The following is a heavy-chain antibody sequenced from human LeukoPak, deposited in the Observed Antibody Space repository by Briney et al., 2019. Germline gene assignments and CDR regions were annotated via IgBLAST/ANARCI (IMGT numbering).Heavy chain of an antibody. Sequence: SETLSLTCTVSGYSISSGYYWGWIRQPPGKGLEWIGSIYHSGSTYYNPSLKSRVTISVDTSKNQFSLKLSSVTAADTAVYYCARVGYDSSGYYQNWFDPWGQGTLVTVSS. J-gene: IGHJ5*02. D-gene: IGHD3-22*01. V-gene: IGHV4-38-2*02. CDR2: IYHSGST. CDR1: GYSISSGYY. CDR3: ARVGYDSSGYYQNWFDP.